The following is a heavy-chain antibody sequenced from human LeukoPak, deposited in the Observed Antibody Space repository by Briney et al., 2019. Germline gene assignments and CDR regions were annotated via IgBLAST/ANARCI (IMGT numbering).Heavy chain of an antibody. CDR1: GGSISGYY. J-gene: IGHJ4*02. V-gene: IGHV4-4*07. CDR2: FYTSGST. D-gene: IGHD6-13*01. CDR3: ARGLFIAAAGYYYFDY. Sequence: SETLSLTCTVSGGSISGYYWSWIRQPAGKGLEWIGCFYTSGSTNYNPSFKSRVTMSVDTSKNHFSLRLTSVTAADTAVYYCARGLFIAAAGYYYFDYWGQGTLVTVSS.